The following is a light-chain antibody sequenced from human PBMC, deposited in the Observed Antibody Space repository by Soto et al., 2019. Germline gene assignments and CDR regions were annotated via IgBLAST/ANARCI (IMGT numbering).Light chain of an antibody. CDR3: AAWDDSLSWV. V-gene: IGLV1-44*01. Sequence: QSVLTQPPSASGTPGQGVTISCSGSISNIGSKTVNWYQQLPGTAPKHLIFSNNQRPSGVPDRFSGSKSGTSASLAISGLQPEDEADYYCAAWDDSLSWVFGGGTKLTVL. CDR2: SNN. J-gene: IGLJ3*02. CDR1: ISNIGSKT.